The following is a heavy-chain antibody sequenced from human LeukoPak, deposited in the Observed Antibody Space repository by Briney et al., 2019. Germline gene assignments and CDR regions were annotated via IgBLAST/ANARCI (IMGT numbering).Heavy chain of an antibody. CDR3: ARVSSSWYQDWYFDL. J-gene: IGHJ2*01. CDR1: GGSISSSSYY. CDR2: IYTSESP. D-gene: IGHD6-13*01. V-gene: IGHV4-61*02. Sequence: KASETLSLTCTVSGGSISSSSYYWSWIRQPAGKGLEWIGRIYTSESPTYNPSLKSRVTMSLDTSKNQFSLKLSSVTAADTAVYYCARVSSSWYQDWYFDLWGRGTLVTVSS.